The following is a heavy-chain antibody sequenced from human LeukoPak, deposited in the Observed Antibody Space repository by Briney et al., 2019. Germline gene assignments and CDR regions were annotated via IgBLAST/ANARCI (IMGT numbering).Heavy chain of an antibody. CDR3: ARDLLGWELHYFDY. J-gene: IGHJ4*02. D-gene: IGHD1-26*01. CDR2: ISGSSSYI. V-gene: IGHV3-21*01. Sequence: GGSLRLSCAASGFNFDDYVMSWVRQAPGKGLEWVSSISGSSSYIYYADSVKGRFSISRDNAKNSLYLQMNSLRAEDTAVYYCARDLLGWELHYFDYWGQGTLVTVSS. CDR1: GFNFDDYV.